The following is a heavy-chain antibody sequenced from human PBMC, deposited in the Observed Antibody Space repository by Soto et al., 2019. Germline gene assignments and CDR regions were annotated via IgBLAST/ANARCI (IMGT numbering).Heavy chain of an antibody. CDR1: GGTFSSYA. Sequence: ASVKVSCKASGGTFSSYAISWVRQAPGQGLEWMGGIIPIFGTANYAQKFQGRVTITADESTSTAYMELSSLRSEDTAVYYCARPTRRIVSAMSGERYYYDGMDVWGQGTTVTVSS. CDR3: ARPTRRIVSAMSGERYYYDGMDV. CDR2: IIPIFGTA. D-gene: IGHD6-13*01. J-gene: IGHJ6*02. V-gene: IGHV1-69*13.